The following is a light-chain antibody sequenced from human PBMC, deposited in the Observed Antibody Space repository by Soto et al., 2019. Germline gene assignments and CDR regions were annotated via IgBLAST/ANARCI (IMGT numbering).Light chain of an antibody. V-gene: IGLV3-21*02. J-gene: IGLJ1*01. CDR1: NIGSKS. CDR2: DDT. CDR3: HVWDNVGDHYV. Sequence: SYALTQPPSVSVAPGQTASLACAGNNIGSKSVHWYQQRPGQAPVLVVYDDTDRPSGIPERFSGSNSGNTATLTISRVEAGDEADYYCHVWDNVGDHYVFGPGTKVTVL.